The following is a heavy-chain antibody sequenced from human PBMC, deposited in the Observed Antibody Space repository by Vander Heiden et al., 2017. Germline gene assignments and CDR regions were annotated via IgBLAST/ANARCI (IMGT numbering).Heavy chain of an antibody. CDR2: IKSKTDGGTT. V-gene: IGHV3-15*01. Sequence: EVQLVESGGGLVKPGGSLRLSCAASGFTFSNAWMSWVRQAPGKGLEWVGRIKSKTDGGTTDYAAPVKGRFTISRDDSKNTLYLQMNSLKTEDTAVYYCTTVRVPAALLYYYYGMDVWGQGTTVTVSS. CDR3: TTVRVPAALLYYYYGMDV. D-gene: IGHD2-2*02. J-gene: IGHJ6*02. CDR1: GFTFSNAW.